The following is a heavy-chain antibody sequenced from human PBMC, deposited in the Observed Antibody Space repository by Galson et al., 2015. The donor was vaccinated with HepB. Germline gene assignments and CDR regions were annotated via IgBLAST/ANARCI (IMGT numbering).Heavy chain of an antibody. CDR2: IWYDGSNK. CDR1: GFTFSSYG. Sequence: SLRLSCAASGFTFSSYGMHWVRQAPGKGLEWVAVIWYDGSNKYYADSVKGRFTISRDNSKNTLYLQMNSLRAEDTAVYYCAKLYGDYDVGTEGLDIWGQGTMVTVSS. D-gene: IGHD4-17*01. CDR3: AKLYGDYDVGTEGLDI. J-gene: IGHJ3*02. V-gene: IGHV3-33*06.